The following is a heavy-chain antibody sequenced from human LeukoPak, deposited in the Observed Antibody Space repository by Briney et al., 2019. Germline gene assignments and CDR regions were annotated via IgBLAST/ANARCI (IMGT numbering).Heavy chain of an antibody. Sequence: SETLSLTCAVYGGSFSGYYWSWIRQPPGKGLEWIGEINHSGSTNYNPSLKSRVTISVDTSKNQFSLKLSSVTAADTAVYYCARADVRGSGYYYGMDVWGQGTTVTVSS. D-gene: IGHD3-10*01. J-gene: IGHJ6*02. CDR2: INHSGST. CDR3: ARADVRGSGYYYGMDV. V-gene: IGHV4-34*01. CDR1: GGSFSGYY.